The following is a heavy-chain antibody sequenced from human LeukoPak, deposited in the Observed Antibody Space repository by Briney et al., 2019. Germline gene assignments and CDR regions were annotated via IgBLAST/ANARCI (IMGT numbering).Heavy chain of an antibody. V-gene: IGHV3-74*01. CDR1: GFTFSSYW. J-gene: IGHJ4*02. CDR3: ARDQGCSSTSCSAYFDS. CDR2: IASDGSST. D-gene: IGHD2-2*01. Sequence: GGSLRLSCAASGFTFSSYWMNWVRQAPGKGLVWVSRIASDGSSTTYADSVKGRFTISRDNAKNSLYLQMNSLRAEDTAVYYCARDQGCSSTSCSAYFDSWGQGTLVTVSS.